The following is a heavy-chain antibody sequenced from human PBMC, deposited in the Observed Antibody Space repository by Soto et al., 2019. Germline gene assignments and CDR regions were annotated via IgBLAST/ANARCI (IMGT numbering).Heavy chain of an antibody. D-gene: IGHD6-13*01. CDR3: AKDSWYFDL. CDR1: VFIFTNFW. J-gene: IGHJ4*02. CDR2: IDTSGIST. Sequence: GALRLSCEASVFIFTNFWMHWVRQVPGKGLVWVSRIDTSGISTSYADSVKGRFTISRDNAKNTVSLQMNSLRAEDTGVYYCAKDSWYFDLWSQGSLVTVSS. V-gene: IGHV3-74*01.